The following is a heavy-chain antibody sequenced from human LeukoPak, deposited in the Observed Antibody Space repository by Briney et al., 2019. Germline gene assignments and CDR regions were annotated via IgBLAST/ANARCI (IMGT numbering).Heavy chain of an antibody. D-gene: IGHD2-15*01. CDR3: ARDLYSGLPGY. V-gene: IGHV1-18*01. Sequence: EASVKVSCKASGYTLTNYALNWVRQAPGQGLEWMGWISAYTDNTNYAQKLQGRVTMTTDTSTSTAYMELRSLRSDDTAVYYCARDLYSGLPGYWGQGTLVTVSS. J-gene: IGHJ4*02. CDR1: GYTLTNYA. CDR2: ISAYTDNT.